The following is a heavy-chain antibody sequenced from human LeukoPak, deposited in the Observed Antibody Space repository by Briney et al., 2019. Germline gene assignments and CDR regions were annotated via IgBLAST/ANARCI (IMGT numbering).Heavy chain of an antibody. CDR2: MYHSGSA. D-gene: IGHD5-18*01. J-gene: IGHJ4*02. CDR1: GGSISTYY. Sequence: SETLSLTCTVSGGSISTYYWDWIRQPPGKGLEYIGYMYHSGSANYHPSLKSRVTISLDMSKNQFSLKLSSVTAADTAMYYCARGDGAYNYGYYFDYWGQGTLVTVSS. CDR3: ARGDGAYNYGYYFDY. V-gene: IGHV4-59*01.